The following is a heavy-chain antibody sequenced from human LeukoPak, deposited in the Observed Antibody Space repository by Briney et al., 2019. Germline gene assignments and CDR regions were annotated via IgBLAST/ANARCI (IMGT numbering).Heavy chain of an antibody. D-gene: IGHD4-17*01. CDR1: GFTFSSYA. Sequence: GGSLRLSCXASGFTFSSYAMSWVRQAPGKGLKWVSAISGSGGSTYYADSVKGRFTISRDNSKNTLYLQMNSLRAEDTAVYYGAINPYGDYNPYYFDYWGQGTLVTVSS. J-gene: IGHJ4*02. CDR2: ISGSGGST. CDR3: AINPYGDYNPYYFDY. V-gene: IGHV3-23*01.